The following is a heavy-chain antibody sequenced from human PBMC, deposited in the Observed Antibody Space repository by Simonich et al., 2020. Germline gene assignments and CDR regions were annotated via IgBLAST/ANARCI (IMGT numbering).Heavy chain of an antibody. J-gene: IGHJ2*01. Sequence: VPLVQSGAEVHKPGASWKDSCTASGCPFTGYLMHWVRQAPGRGGERHIGKGGGGEGGCNPYGEAKNKEQKSEGGGNKTRDTSNRTDNRELSRLRADGTAVDYCARGGVRSSSWNWYFDLGGRGTLVTVSS. CDR3: ARGGVRSSSWNWYFDL. D-gene: IGHD6-13*01. CDR2: CNPYGEAK. CDR1: GCPFTGYL. V-gene: IGHV1-2*02.